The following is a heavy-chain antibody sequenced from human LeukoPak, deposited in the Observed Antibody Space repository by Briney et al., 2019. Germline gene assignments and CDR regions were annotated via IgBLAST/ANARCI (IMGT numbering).Heavy chain of an antibody. CDR2: IRSKANSYAT. D-gene: IGHD3-3*01. CDR3: TRHETYYDFWSGDEGMDV. CDR1: GFTFSGSA. Sequence: PGGSLRLSRAASGFTFSGSAMHWVRQASGKGLEWVGRIRSKANSYATAYAASVKGRFTISRDDSKNTAYLQMNSLKTEDTAVYYCTRHETYYDFWSGDEGMDVWGQGTTVTVSS. V-gene: IGHV3-73*01. J-gene: IGHJ6*02.